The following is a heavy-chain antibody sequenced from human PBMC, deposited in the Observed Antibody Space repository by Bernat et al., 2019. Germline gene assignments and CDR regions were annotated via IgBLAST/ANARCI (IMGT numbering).Heavy chain of an antibody. V-gene: IGHV3-7*03. CDR2: IKEDGSEK. CDR3: AKTVFWSGLDY. J-gene: IGHJ4*02. CDR1: GFTFSSYW. Sequence: EVQLVESGGGLVQPGGSLRLSCAASGFTFSSYWMSWVRQAPGKGLEWVANIKEDGSEKYYVDSVKGRFTISRDNAKKSLYLQMNSLRAEDTALYYCAKTVFWSGLDYWGQGALVSVSS. D-gene: IGHD3-3*01.